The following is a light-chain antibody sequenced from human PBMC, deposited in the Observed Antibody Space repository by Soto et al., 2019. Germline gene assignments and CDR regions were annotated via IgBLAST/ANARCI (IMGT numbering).Light chain of an antibody. CDR2: DVS. CDR1: SSDVGGYNY. CDR3: SSYTSSSTLV. Sequence: QSALTQPASVSGSPGQSITISCTGTSSDVGGYNYVSWYQHHPGKAPKLMIYDVSNRPSGVSSRFSGSKSGNTASLTISGLRAEDEADFYCSSYTSSSTLVFGTGTKVTVL. V-gene: IGLV2-14*03. J-gene: IGLJ1*01.